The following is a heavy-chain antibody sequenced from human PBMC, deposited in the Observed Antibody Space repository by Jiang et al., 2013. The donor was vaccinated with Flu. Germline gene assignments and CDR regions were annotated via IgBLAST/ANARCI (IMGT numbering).Heavy chain of an antibody. CDR3: ARDYYYGSGSRWFDP. CDR2: IFHSGTT. J-gene: IGHJ5*02. Sequence: LLKPSETLSLTCAVSRSSISSGYYWGWIRQSPGKGLEWIGNIFHSGTTYYNLSLKSRVTISVDTSKNQFSLKLRSVTAADTAVYYCARDYYYGSGSRWFDPWGQGILVTVSS. D-gene: IGHD3-10*01. CDR1: RSSISSGYY. V-gene: IGHV4-38-2*02.